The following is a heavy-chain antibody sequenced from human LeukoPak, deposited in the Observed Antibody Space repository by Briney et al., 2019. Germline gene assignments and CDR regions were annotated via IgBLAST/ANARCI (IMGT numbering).Heavy chain of an antibody. V-gene: IGHV4-59*01. Sequence: SETLSLTCTVSGGSISTYYWSWIRQPPGKGLEWIGYIYYSGSTNYNPSLKSRVTISVDTSNNQFSLKVSSVTATDTAVYYCARVSQWPTGFDYWGQGTLVTVSS. CDR3: ARVSQWPTGFDY. J-gene: IGHJ4*02. CDR2: IYYSGST. D-gene: IGHD6-19*01. CDR1: GGSISTYY.